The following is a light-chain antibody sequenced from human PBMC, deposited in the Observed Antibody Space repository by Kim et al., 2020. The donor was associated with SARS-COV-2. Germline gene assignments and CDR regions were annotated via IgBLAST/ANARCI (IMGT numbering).Light chain of an antibody. Sequence: EVVMTQSPATLSVSPGERVTLSCRASRNIRSNVAWYQQKPGQAPSLLIYGASTLAPGVPARFSGSGSGTDFTLTISSLQSEDFAVYYCQQYKNWPPWTFGQGTKVDIK. CDR3: QQYKNWPPWT. J-gene: IGKJ1*01. CDR2: GAS. CDR1: RNIRSN. V-gene: IGKV3-15*01.